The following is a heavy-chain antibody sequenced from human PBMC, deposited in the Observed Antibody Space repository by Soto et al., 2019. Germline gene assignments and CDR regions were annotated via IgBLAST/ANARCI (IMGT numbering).Heavy chain of an antibody. CDR2: ISYDGSNK. CDR1: GFTFSSYG. V-gene: IGHV3-30*18. CDR3: AKDHYGDYYFDY. D-gene: IGHD4-17*01. J-gene: IGHJ4*02. Sequence: QVQLVESGGGVVQPGRSLRLSCAASGFTFSSYGMHWVRQAPGKGLEWVAVISYDGSNKYYADSVKGRFTISRDNSKNTLYLQMNSLRAEDTAVYYCAKDHYGDYYFDYWGQGTLVTVSS.